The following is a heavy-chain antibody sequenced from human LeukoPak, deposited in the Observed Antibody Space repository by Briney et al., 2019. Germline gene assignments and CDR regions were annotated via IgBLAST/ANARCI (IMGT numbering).Heavy chain of an antibody. CDR1: GFTFSSYA. CDR2: ISYDGSNK. V-gene: IGHV3-30*18. D-gene: IGHD6-13*01. J-gene: IGHJ4*02. Sequence: GGSLRLSCAASGFTFSSYAMHWVRRAPGKGLEWVAVISYDGSNKYYADSVKGRFTISRDNSKNTLYLQMNSLRAEDTAVYYCAKRQQLVGIDYWGQGTLVTVSS. CDR3: AKRQQLVGIDY.